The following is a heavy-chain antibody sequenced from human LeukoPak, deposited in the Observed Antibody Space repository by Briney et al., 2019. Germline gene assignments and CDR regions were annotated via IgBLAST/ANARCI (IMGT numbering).Heavy chain of an antibody. CDR2: IIPIFGTA. Sequence: ASVKVSRKASGGTFSSYAISWVRQAPGQGLEWMGGIIPIFGTANYAQKFQGRVTITADESTSTAYMELSSLRSEGTAVYYCARHPSPNDAFDIWGQGTMVTVSS. J-gene: IGHJ3*02. V-gene: IGHV1-69*01. CDR1: GGTFSSYA. CDR3: ARHPSPNDAFDI.